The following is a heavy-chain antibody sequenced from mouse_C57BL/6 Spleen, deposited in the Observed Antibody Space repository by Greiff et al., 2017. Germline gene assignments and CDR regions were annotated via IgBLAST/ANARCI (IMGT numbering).Heavy chain of an antibody. CDR2: ICSDGST. D-gene: IGHD2-2*01. V-gene: IGHV2-6*03. CDR1: GFSFTSYG. Sequence: VMLVESGPGLVAPSQSLSITCTVSGFSFTSYGVHWVRQPPGKGLEWLVVICSDGSTTYNSALKSRLSISKDNSKSQVFLKMNSLQTDDTAMYYCARGEGYDSYYAMDYWGQGTSVTVSS. CDR3: ARGEGYDSYYAMDY. J-gene: IGHJ4*01.